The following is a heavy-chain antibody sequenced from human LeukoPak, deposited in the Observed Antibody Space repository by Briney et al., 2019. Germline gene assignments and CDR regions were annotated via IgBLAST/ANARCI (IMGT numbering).Heavy chain of an antibody. CDR2: ISGSGGST. CDR1: GFNFSIYP. V-gene: IGHV3-23*01. CDR3: AKLRLYSGGWYYFDY. Sequence: GGSLRLSCTTSGFNFSIYPMTWVRQAPGKGLEWVSAISGSGGSTYYADSVKGRFTISRDNSKNTLYLQMNSLRAEDTAVYYCAKLRLYSGGWYYFDYWGQGTLVTVSS. D-gene: IGHD6-19*01. J-gene: IGHJ4*02.